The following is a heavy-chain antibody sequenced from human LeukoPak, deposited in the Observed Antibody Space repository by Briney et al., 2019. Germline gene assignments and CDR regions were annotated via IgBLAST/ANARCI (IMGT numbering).Heavy chain of an antibody. V-gene: IGHV3-66*01. D-gene: IGHD2-8*01. CDR3: ARDVSYCTNSICSVYSDY. CDR1: EFTVRSNY. Sequence: GGSLRLSCEASEFTVRSNYMSWVRQAPGKGLEWVSVIYSGGSTYYADSVKGRFTISRDKSKNTLYLQMNSLRAEDTAVYYCARDVSYCTNSICSVYSDYWGQGTLVTVSS. CDR2: IYSGGST. J-gene: IGHJ4*02.